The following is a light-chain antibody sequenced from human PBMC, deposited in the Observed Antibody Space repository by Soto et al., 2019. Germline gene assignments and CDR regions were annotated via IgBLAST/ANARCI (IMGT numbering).Light chain of an antibody. J-gene: IGKJ4*01. CDR3: QQYDTSPGLT. V-gene: IGKV3-20*01. CDR2: GAS. CDR1: QSIGSTY. Sequence: EIVLTQSPGTLSLSPGERATLSCRASQSIGSTYFAWYQQKPGQAPRLLIYGASNRATGISDRFSGSGSGTDFTITISRLEPEDSAVFYCQQYDTSPGLTFGGGTKVEIK.